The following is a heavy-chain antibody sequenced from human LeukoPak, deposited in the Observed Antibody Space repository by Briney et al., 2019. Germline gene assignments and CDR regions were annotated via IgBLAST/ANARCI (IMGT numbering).Heavy chain of an antibody. Sequence: ASVKVSCKVSGYTLTELSMHWVRQAPGQGLEWMGWISAYNGNTNYAQKLQGRVTMTTDTSTSTAYMELRSLRSDDTAVYYCARDFGGSSGWLGKYYYYYYMDVWGKGTTVTVSS. CDR3: ARDFGGSSGWLGKYYYYYYMDV. CDR2: ISAYNGNT. J-gene: IGHJ6*03. V-gene: IGHV1-18*01. D-gene: IGHD6-19*01. CDR1: GYTLTELS.